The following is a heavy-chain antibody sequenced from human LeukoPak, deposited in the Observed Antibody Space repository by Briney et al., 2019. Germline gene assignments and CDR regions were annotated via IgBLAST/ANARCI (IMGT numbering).Heavy chain of an antibody. CDR2: ISYDGSNK. CDR3: ARGGVVSHIPSFDY. Sequence: PGGSLRLSCAASGFTFSSYAMHWVRQAPGKGLEWVAVISYDGSNKYYADSVKGRFTISRDNSKNTLYLQMNSLRAEDTAVYYCARGGVVSHIPSFDYWGQGTLVTVSS. J-gene: IGHJ4*02. D-gene: IGHD2-2*02. CDR1: GFTFSSYA. V-gene: IGHV3-30-3*01.